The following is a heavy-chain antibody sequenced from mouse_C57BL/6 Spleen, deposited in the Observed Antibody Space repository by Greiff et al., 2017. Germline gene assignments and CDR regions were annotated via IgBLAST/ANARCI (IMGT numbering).Heavy chain of an antibody. V-gene: IGHV1-80*01. Sequence: QVQLQQPGAELVKPGASVKLSCKASGYTFTSYWITWVKQRPGKGLEWIGQIYPGDGDTNYNGKFKGKATLTADKSSSTAYMQLSSLTSEDSAVYVCARSGGSSSYFDYWGQGTTLTVSS. J-gene: IGHJ2*01. CDR1: GYTFTSYW. CDR2: IYPGDGDT. CDR3: ARSGGSSSYFDY. D-gene: IGHD1-1*01.